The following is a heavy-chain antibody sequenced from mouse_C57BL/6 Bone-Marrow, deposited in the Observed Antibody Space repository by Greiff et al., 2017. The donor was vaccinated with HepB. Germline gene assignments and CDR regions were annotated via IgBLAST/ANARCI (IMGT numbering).Heavy chain of an antibody. D-gene: IGHD6-1*01. CDR3: ARASPYFDY. Sequence: QVQLKQSGAELVRPGPSVKMSCKASGYTFTNYWIGWAKQRPGHGLEWIGDIYPGGGYTNYNEKFKGKATLTADKSSSTAYMQFSSLTSEDSAIYYCARASPYFDYWGQGTTLTVSS. V-gene: IGHV1-63*01. CDR1: GYTFTNYW. CDR2: IYPGGGYT. J-gene: IGHJ2*01.